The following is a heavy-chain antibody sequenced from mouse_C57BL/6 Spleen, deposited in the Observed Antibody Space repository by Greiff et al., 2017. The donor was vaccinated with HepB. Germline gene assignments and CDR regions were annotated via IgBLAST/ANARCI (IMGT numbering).Heavy chain of an antibody. V-gene: IGHV1-61*01. CDR2: IYPSDSET. Sequence: QVQLKQPGAELVRPGSSVKLSCKASGYTFTSYWMDWVKQRPGQGLEWIGNIYPSDSETHYNQKFKDKATLTVDKSSSTAYMQLSSLTSEDSAVYYCARRIYYDYDGIDYWGQGTTLTVSS. CDR3: ARRIYYDYDGIDY. D-gene: IGHD2-4*01. CDR1: GYTFTSYW. J-gene: IGHJ2*01.